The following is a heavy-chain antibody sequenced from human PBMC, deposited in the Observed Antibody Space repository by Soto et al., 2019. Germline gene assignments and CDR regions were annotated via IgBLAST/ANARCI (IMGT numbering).Heavy chain of an antibody. V-gene: IGHV4-59*08. Sequence: QVQLQESGPGLVKSSETLSLTCSVSGGSIGNYYWSWIRQPPGKGLEWIGYIYYSGSTTYSPSLKRRVAMSVDTSKIQFYLRLSSVTAADTAVYYCARTTYYGDFDYSGQGILVTVSS. CDR2: IYYSGST. CDR1: GGSIGNYY. D-gene: IGHD3-10*01. CDR3: ARTTYYGDFDY. J-gene: IGHJ4*02.